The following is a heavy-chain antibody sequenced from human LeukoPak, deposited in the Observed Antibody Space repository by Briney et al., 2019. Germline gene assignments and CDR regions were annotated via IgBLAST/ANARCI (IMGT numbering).Heavy chain of an antibody. CDR3: ARVPFGYGESPAPTQDV. CDR2: ISSSSSTI. V-gene: IGHV3-48*01. D-gene: IGHD4-17*01. Sequence: GGPLRLSCAASGFTFSSYSMNWVRQAPGKGLEWVSYISSSSSTIYYADSVKGRFTISRDNAKNSLYLQMNSLRADDTAVYYCARVPFGYGESPAPTQDVWGKGTTVTVSS. J-gene: IGHJ6*04. CDR1: GFTFSSYS.